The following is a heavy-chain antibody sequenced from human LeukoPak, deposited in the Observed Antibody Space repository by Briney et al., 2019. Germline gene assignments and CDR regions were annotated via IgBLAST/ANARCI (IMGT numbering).Heavy chain of an antibody. D-gene: IGHD2-15*01. CDR3: ARGRRCSGGSCYRYYFDY. J-gene: IGHJ4*02. Sequence: GASVKVSCKASGYTITSYDINWVRQATGQGLEWMGWMNPNSGNTGYAQKFQGRVTMTRNTSISTAYMELSSLRSEDTAVYYCARGRRCSGGSCYRYYFDYWGQGTLVTVSS. V-gene: IGHV1-8*01. CDR1: GYTITSYD. CDR2: MNPNSGNT.